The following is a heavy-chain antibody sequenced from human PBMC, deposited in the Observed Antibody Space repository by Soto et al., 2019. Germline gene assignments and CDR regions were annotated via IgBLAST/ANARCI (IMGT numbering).Heavy chain of an antibody. CDR3: ARTALGWFDP. D-gene: IGHD2-21*02. Sequence: SETLSLTCSVSGEDISSFRWNWIRQPPGKGLEWIGFMYYSGSTNHNPSLKSRVTISVDTSKNQFSLKLSSVTAADTAVYYCARTALGWFDPWGQGTLVTV. J-gene: IGHJ5*02. V-gene: IGHV4-59*13. CDR1: GEDISSFR. CDR2: MYYSGST.